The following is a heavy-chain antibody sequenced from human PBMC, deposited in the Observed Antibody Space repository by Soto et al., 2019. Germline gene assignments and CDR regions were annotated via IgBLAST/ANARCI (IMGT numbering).Heavy chain of an antibody. CDR1: GGSISSYY. CDR3: AALGESGAGYFDY. V-gene: IGHV4-59*08. J-gene: IGHJ4*02. D-gene: IGHD3-16*01. CDR2: IYYSGST. Sequence: SETLSLTCTVSGGSISSYYWSWIRQPPGKGLEWIGYIYYSGSTNYNPSLKSRVTISVDTSKNQFSLKLSSVTAADTAVYYCAALGESGAGYFDYWGQGTLVTVSS.